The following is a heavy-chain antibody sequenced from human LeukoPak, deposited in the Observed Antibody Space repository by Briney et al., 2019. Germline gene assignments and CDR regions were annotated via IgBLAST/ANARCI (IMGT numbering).Heavy chain of an antibody. CDR1: GFSFSSYA. V-gene: IGHV3-23*01. D-gene: IGHD4-23*01. CDR3: AKGRTRWVKEEYDY. CDR2: ISSSGDST. Sequence: GGSLRLSCAASGFSFSSYAMSWVRQAAGKGLEWVAAISSSGDSTYYADSVQGRFAISRDNSKNTLFLQVNSLRAEGTAVYYCAKGRTRWVKEEYDYWGQGTLVTVSS. J-gene: IGHJ4*02.